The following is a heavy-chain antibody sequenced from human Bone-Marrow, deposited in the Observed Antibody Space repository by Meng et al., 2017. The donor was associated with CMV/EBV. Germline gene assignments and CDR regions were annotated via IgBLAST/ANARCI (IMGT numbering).Heavy chain of an antibody. Sequence: GGSLRLSCAASGFTFSSYGMHWVRQAPGKGLEWVAVIWYDGSNKYYADSVKGRFTISRDNSKNTLYLQMNSLRAEDTAVYYCAKDPYGGNSYYYYGMDVWGQGTTVTVSS. CDR2: IWYDGSNK. CDR3: AKDPYGGNSYYYYGMDV. V-gene: IGHV3-30*02. J-gene: IGHJ6*02. CDR1: GFTFSSYG. D-gene: IGHD4-23*01.